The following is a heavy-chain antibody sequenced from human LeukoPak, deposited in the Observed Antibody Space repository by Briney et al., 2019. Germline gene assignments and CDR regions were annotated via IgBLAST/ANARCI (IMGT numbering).Heavy chain of an antibody. V-gene: IGHV3-30*18. D-gene: IGHD1-26*01. Sequence: PGRSLRLSCAASGFTFSSYGMHWVRQAPGKGLEWVAVISYDGSNKYYADSVKGRFTISRDNSKNTLYLQMNSLRAEDTAVYYCAKDRWELPKRNYMDVWGKGTTVTVSS. CDR1: GFTFSSYG. J-gene: IGHJ6*03. CDR3: AKDRWELPKRNYMDV. CDR2: ISYDGSNK.